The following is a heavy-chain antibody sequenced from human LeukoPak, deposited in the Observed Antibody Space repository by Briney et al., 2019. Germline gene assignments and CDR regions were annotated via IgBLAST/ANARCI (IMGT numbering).Heavy chain of an antibody. CDR1: GFTFSSYA. CDR3: AKDGRPYSSGWYGRFDY. D-gene: IGHD6-19*01. V-gene: IGHV3-23*01. J-gene: IGHJ4*02. Sequence: GGSLRLSCAASGFTFSSYAMSWVRQAPGKGLEWVSAISGSGGSTYYADSVKGRFTISRDNSKNTLYLQMNSLRAEDTAVYYCAKDGRPYSSGWYGRFDYWGQGTLVTVSS. CDR2: ISGSGGST.